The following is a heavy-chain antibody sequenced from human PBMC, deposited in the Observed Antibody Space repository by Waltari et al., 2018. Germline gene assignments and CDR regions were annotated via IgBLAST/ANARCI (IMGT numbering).Heavy chain of an antibody. J-gene: IGHJ5*02. Sequence: EVRLAESGGGLFKPGGSLILSCTASGFHFRDYNMNWVRQAPGTGLEWVSSIGGTHSNIFYADSVKGRFTVSRDNAKISLYLQMDNLRAEDSGLYYCTRDLYGSGGDWFDPWGQGTLVTVSS. CDR2: IGGTHSNI. D-gene: IGHD3-10*01. V-gene: IGHV3-21*01. CDR3: TRDLYGSGGDWFDP. CDR1: GFHFRDYN.